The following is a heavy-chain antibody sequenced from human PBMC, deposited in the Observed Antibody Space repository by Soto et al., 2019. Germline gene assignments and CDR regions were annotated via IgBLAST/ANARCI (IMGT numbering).Heavy chain of an antibody. Sequence: GGSLRLSCAASGFTFSSYSMNWVHQAPGKGLEWVSYISSSSSTIYYADSVKGRFTISRDNAKNSLYLQMNSLRDEDTAVYYCARDLGQGYIGVRMDVWGQGTTVTVSS. CDR3: ARDLGQGYIGVRMDV. D-gene: IGHD5-18*01. J-gene: IGHJ6*02. V-gene: IGHV3-48*02. CDR2: ISSSSSTI. CDR1: GFTFSSYS.